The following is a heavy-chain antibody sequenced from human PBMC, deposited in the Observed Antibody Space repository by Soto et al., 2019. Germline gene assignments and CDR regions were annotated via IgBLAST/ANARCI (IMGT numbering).Heavy chain of an antibody. D-gene: IGHD6-25*01. CDR1: GFTFSSHS. CDR3: SRETEAAVDY. J-gene: IGHJ4*02. Sequence: MRLSCAASGFTFSSHSLNWVRQAPGKGLEWVSSISDDSNYIYYADSVKGRFTISRDNAQNSLSLQMNSLRAQDTAVYYCSRETEAAVDYWGQGTLVTVSS. CDR2: ISDDSNYI. V-gene: IGHV3-21*01.